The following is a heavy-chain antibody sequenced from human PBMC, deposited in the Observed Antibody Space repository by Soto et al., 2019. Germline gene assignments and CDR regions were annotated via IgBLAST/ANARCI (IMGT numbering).Heavy chain of an antibody. J-gene: IGHJ6*02. CDR3: ARDKPYCGGDCYSEFYRYYYYCMDV. CDR1: GFTFSSYS. Sequence: EVQLVESGGGLVKPGGSLRLSCAASGFTFSSYSMNWVRQAPGKGLEWVSSISSSSSYIYYADSVKGRFSISRDNAKNSLYLQMNSLRAEDTAVYYCARDKPYCGGDCYSEFYRYYYYCMDVWGQGTTVTVSS. D-gene: IGHD2-21*02. CDR2: ISSSSSYI. V-gene: IGHV3-21*01.